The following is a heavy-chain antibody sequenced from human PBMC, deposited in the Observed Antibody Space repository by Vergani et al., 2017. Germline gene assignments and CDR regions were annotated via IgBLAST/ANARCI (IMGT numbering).Heavy chain of an antibody. J-gene: IGHJ4*02. V-gene: IGHV3-30*02. CDR2: IQKYGIDK. CDR3: VKDQRVFDE. Sequence: QVQLVESGGGVVQPGESLRLSSAAPVFPFSTYAMHCVGQAPGKGLECVSFIQKYGIDKFNADSVRGRFTISRDISKNTPYLEMNSLSAEDTALYHCVKDQRVFDEWGQGTLVSVS. D-gene: IGHD6-25*01. CDR1: VFPFSTYA.